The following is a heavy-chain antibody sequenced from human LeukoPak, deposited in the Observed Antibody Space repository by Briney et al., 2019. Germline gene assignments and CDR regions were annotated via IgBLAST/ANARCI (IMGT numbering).Heavy chain of an antibody. CDR1: GDSDFSNRRL. Sequence: QTLSLICTISGDSDFSNRRLWNWIRQSPSRGLECLGRSYYRTKWYNDYAVSVNSRISINQEPSKNQFSLQLNSVTADDSALYDCAKKSIEYGVYCSGGSCSRLEYNCFALWRQGTRVGVFS. J-gene: IGHJ5*02. V-gene: IGHV6-1*01. CDR2: SYYRTKWYN. D-gene: IGHD2-15*01. CDR3: AKKSIEYGVYCSGGSCSRLEYNCFAL.